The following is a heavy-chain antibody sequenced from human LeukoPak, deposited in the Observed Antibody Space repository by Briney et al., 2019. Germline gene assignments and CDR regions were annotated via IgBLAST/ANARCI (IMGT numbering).Heavy chain of an antibody. D-gene: IGHD3-22*01. J-gene: IGHJ4*02. CDR1: GGTFSSYA. CDR3: AREGSSVTKITMIVVVYFDY. Sequence: GSSVKVSCKASGGTFSSYAITWVRQAPGQGLEWMGRIIPILGIANYAQKFQGRVTITADKSTSTAYMELSSLRSEDTAVYYCAREGSSVTKITMIVVVYFDYWGQGTLVTVSS. CDR2: IIPILGIA. V-gene: IGHV1-69*04.